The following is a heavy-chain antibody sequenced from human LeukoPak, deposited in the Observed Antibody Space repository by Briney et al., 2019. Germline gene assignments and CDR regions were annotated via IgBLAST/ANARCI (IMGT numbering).Heavy chain of an antibody. CDR2: ISPNSGGT. V-gene: IGHV1-2*02. CDR3: AKEPYDSGSFRTDYYYMDV. D-gene: IGHD3-10*01. CDR1: GYTFTGYY. Sequence: ASVKVSCKASGYTFTGYYMHWVRQAPGQGLEWMGWISPNSGGTNYAQKFQGRVTMTRDTSISTAYMELSRLRSDGTAVYYCAKEPYDSGSFRTDYYYMDVWGKGTTVTISS. J-gene: IGHJ6*03.